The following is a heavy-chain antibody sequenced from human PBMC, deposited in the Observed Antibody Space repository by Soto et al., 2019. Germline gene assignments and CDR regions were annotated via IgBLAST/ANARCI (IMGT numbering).Heavy chain of an antibody. V-gene: IGHV5-10-1*01. CDR3: ARQDSSSWDAAYYYYGMDV. D-gene: IGHD6-13*01. CDR1: GCSFTSYW. J-gene: IGHJ6*02. CDR2: IDPSDSYT. Sequence: XESLKISCKGSGCSFTSYWISWVRQMPGKGLEWMGRIDPSDSYTNYSPSFQGHVTISADKSISTAYLQWSSLKASDTAMYYCARQDSSSWDAAYYYYGMDVWGQGTTATVSS.